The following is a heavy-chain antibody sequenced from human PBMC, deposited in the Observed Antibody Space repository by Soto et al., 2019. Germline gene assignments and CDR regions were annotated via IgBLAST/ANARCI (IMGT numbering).Heavy chain of an antibody. CDR1: GFTFDDYA. Sequence: EVPLVESGGGLVQPGRSLRLSCAASGFTFDDYAMHWVRQAPGKGLEWVSGISWNSGSIGYADSVKGRFTISRDNAKNSLYLQMNSLRAEDTALYYCAKGLPYGDYVGDYFDYWGQGTLVTVSS. CDR3: AKGLPYGDYVGDYFDY. V-gene: IGHV3-9*01. D-gene: IGHD4-17*01. CDR2: ISWNSGSI. J-gene: IGHJ4*02.